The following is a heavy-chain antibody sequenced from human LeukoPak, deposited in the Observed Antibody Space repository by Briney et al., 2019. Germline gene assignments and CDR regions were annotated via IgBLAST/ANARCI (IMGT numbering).Heavy chain of an antibody. CDR3: ARRDSGNMYGY. J-gene: IGHJ4*02. D-gene: IGHD2-8*01. CDR2: ISAYNGNT. Sequence: SVKVSCKASGYTFTSYGISWVRQAAGPGLEWMGWISAYNGNTNYAQKLQGRVTVTTDTSTSTAYMELRSLRSDDTAVYYCARRDSGNMYGYWGQGTLLTVSS. V-gene: IGHV1-18*01. CDR1: GYTFTSYG.